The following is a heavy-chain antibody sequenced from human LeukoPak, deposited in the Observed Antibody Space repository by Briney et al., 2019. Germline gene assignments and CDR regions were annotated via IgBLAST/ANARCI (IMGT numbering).Heavy chain of an antibody. V-gene: IGHV1-46*02. CDR1: GYTFNSFY. CDR2: INPSGGST. D-gene: IGHD1-20*01. CDR3: ARHSLIGTTPFDY. J-gene: IGHJ4*02. Sequence: GASVKVSCKASGYTFNSFYMHWVRQAPGQGLEWMGVINPSGGSTAYAQQFQGRVTMTRDTSTSTLYMELSSLRSEDTAVYYCARHSLIGTTPFDYWGQGTLVTVSS.